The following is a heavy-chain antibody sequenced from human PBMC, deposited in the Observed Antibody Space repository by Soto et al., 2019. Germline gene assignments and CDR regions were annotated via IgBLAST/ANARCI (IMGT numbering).Heavy chain of an antibody. Sequence: QITLKESGPTLVKPTQTLTLTCTFSGFSLSTSGVGVGWIRQPPGKALEWLALIYWDDVKRYSPSLKSRLTITKDTSKNQVVLTMTNMDPVDTATYYCAHTTLGYCSSTSCAAYNWFAPWGQGTLVTVSS. D-gene: IGHD2-2*01. CDR1: GFSLSTSGVG. J-gene: IGHJ5*02. CDR2: IYWDDVK. V-gene: IGHV2-5*02. CDR3: AHTTLGYCSSTSCAAYNWFAP.